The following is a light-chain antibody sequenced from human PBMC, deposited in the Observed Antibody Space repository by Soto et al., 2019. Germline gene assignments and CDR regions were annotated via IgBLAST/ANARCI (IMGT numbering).Light chain of an antibody. Sequence: QSALTQPASVSGSPGQSITISCTGTSSDVGGYNYVSWYQQHPGKAPKLMIYDVSNRPSGVSNRFSGSESGNMASLTISGLQAEDEDDYYCSSYTSSSTLVVFGGGTKLTVL. J-gene: IGLJ2*01. V-gene: IGLV2-14*01. CDR3: SSYTSSSTLVV. CDR1: SSDVGGYNY. CDR2: DVS.